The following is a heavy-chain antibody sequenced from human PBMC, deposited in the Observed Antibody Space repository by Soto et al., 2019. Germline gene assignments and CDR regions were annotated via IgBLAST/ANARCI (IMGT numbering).Heavy chain of an antibody. V-gene: IGHV1-46*01. D-gene: IGHD2-2*01. CDR1: GYISTSYY. CDR3: ARGPATAPDAY. CDR2: INPSGGTT. Sequence: ASVKVSCKTSGYISTSYYIHWVRQAPGQGLEWMGIINPSGGTTTYAQKFQGRVTMTRDTSTSTVYMELSSLRSEDTAVYYCARGPATAPDAYWGLGTLVTVSS. J-gene: IGHJ4*02.